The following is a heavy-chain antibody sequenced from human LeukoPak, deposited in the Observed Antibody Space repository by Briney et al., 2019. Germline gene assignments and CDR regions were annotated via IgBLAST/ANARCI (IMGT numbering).Heavy chain of an antibody. D-gene: IGHD3-16*02. V-gene: IGHV4-34*01. J-gene: IGHJ4*02. CDR3: ARGPYDYVWGSYRYTFDY. CDR1: GGSFSGYY. Sequence: SETLSLTCAVYGGSFSGYYWSWIRQPPGNGLEWIGEINHSGSTNYNPSLKSRVTISVDTSKNQFSLKLSSVTAADTAVYYCARGPYDYVWGSYRYTFDYWGQGTLVAVSS. CDR2: INHSGST.